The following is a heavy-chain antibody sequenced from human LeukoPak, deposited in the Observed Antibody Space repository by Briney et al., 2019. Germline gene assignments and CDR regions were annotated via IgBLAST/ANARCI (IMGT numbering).Heavy chain of an antibody. CDR3: ARATWGFFWFDP. J-gene: IGHJ5*02. Sequence: PSETLSLTCTVSGGSISTYYWSWIRQPPGKRLEWIGYIYASGSTNYNPSLKSRVTISVDTSKNQFSLRLSSVADADTAVYFCARATWGFFWFDPWGQGSLVTVSS. CDR2: IYASGST. V-gene: IGHV4-59*01. CDR1: GGSISTYY. D-gene: IGHD7-27*01.